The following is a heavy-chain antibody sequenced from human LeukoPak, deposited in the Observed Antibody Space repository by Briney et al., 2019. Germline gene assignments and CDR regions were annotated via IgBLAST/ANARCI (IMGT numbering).Heavy chain of an antibody. CDR2: INSDGSST. CDR3: ARGYSSSWYDLYYFDY. V-gene: IGHV3-74*01. D-gene: IGHD6-13*01. J-gene: IGHJ4*02. Sequence: GGSLRLSCAASGFTFSSYWMHWVRQAPGKGLVWVSRINSDGSSTSYADSVKGRFTISRDNAKNTLYLQMNSLRAEDTAVYYCARGYSSSWYDLYYFDYWGQGTLVTVSS. CDR1: GFTFSSYW.